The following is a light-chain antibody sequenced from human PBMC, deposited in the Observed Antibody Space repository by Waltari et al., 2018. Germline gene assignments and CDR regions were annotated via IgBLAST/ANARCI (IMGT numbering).Light chain of an antibody. CDR3: SAWDGSLTVVV. Sequence: QSVLTQPPSASGTPGQRVTISCSGTSSNLGSNTVSWYQQTPGTAPKLLIYGNDQRPSVVPDRFSGSKSGTSASLAISVLQSDDEADYYCSAWDGSLTVVVFGGGTKLTVL. CDR1: SSNLGSNT. J-gene: IGLJ2*01. V-gene: IGLV1-44*01. CDR2: GND.